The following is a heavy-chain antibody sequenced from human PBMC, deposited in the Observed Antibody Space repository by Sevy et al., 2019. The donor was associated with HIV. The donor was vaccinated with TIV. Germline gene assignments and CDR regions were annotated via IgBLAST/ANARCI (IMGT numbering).Heavy chain of an antibody. V-gene: IGHV1-8*01. D-gene: IGHD2-21*02. CDR3: TRGLSFTYAKRGDWLNWYFDV. Sequence: ASVKVSCQASGYTFDNYDINWVRQATGQGLEWMGWMNPNSGNTGNAEKFQGRVTMSRVSSIRTAYMELNGLTSEDTAVYYCTRGLSFTYAKRGDWLNWYFDVWGRGTLVTVSS. CDR2: MNPNSGNT. J-gene: IGHJ2*01. CDR1: GYTFDNYD.